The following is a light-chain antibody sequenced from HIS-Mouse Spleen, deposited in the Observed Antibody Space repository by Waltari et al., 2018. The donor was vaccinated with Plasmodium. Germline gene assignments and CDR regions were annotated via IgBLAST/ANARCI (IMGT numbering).Light chain of an antibody. J-gene: IGLJ2*01. V-gene: IGLV3-21*03. CDR2: DDS. Sequence: SYVLTQPPSVSVAPGKTARITCGGNNIGSKSVHWYQQKPGQAPVLVVYDDSDRPSGIPERFSGSSSGTTVTLTISGVQAEDEADYYCQSADSSATYVVFGGGTKLTVL. CDR3: QSADSSATYVV. CDR1: NIGSKS.